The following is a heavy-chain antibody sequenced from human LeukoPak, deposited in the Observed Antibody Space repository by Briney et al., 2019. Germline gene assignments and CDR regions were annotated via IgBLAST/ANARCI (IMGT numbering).Heavy chain of an antibody. V-gene: IGHV4-59*08. CDR1: GGSITNFY. Sequence: SETLSLTCTVSGGSITNFYWSWVRQPPGKRLEWLGFIYYTGSTTYNPSLESRDTISVDTSKNQFSLRLRSVTAADTAVYYCAASRWYFDVWGRGVVVAVSS. CDR3: AASRWYFDV. J-gene: IGHJ2*01. CDR2: IYYTGST.